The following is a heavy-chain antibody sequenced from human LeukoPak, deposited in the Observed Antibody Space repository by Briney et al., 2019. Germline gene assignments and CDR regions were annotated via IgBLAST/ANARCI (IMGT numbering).Heavy chain of an antibody. CDR1: GFTFSSYT. J-gene: IGHJ4*02. CDR2: ISSRSNFI. D-gene: IGHD1-1*01. CDR3: ANWTGG. Sequence: GGSLRLSCAASGFTFSSYTMNWVRQAPGKGLEWVSSISSRSNFIHYADSVKGRFTISRDNSKNTLYLQMNSLRAEDTAVYYCANWTGGWGQGTLVTVSS. V-gene: IGHV3-21*04.